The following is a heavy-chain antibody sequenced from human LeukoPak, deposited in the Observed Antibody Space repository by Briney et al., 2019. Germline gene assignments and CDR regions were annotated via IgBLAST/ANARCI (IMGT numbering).Heavy chain of an antibody. CDR2: AHYSEST. Sequence: SETLSLTCTVSGGSISSYFWSWIRQPPGKGLEWIAYAHYSESTNYNPSLKSRVTISLDTSKNQFSLMLNSVTAADTAVYYCARDRRRDLLHAFDIWGQGTMVTVSS. D-gene: IGHD1-26*01. CDR3: ARDRRRDLLHAFDI. V-gene: IGHV4-59*01. CDR1: GGSISSYF. J-gene: IGHJ3*02.